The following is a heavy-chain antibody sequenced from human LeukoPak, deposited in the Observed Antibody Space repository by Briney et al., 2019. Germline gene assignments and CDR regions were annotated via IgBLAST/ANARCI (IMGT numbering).Heavy chain of an antibody. CDR3: GKESTFTGDY. V-gene: IGHV3-30*02. J-gene: IGHJ4*02. Sequence: PGGSLRLSCAASGFSFSSSGMNWVRQAPGKGLEWVGFIQYDGNNKHYADSVKGRFTISRDNSKNTLYLQMNSLRAEDTAVYYCGKESTFTGDYWGQGTLVTVSS. CDR2: IQYDGNNK. D-gene: IGHD1-1*01. CDR1: GFSFSSSG.